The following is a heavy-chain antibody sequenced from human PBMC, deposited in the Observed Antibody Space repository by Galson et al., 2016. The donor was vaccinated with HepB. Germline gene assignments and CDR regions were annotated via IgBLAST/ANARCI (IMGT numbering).Heavy chain of an antibody. D-gene: IGHD2-2*01. CDR2: ISGGGDST. CDR3: AKGNIDYLPAAPYA. Sequence: SLRLSCAASGFTFSSYAMSWFRQAPGKGLDWVSSISGGGDSTFYADSVKGRFSISRDNSKDTLYLQLNSLRADDTAVYYCAKGNIDYLPAAPYAWGQGILVTFSS. V-gene: IGHV3-23*01. J-gene: IGHJ5*02. CDR1: GFTFSSYA.